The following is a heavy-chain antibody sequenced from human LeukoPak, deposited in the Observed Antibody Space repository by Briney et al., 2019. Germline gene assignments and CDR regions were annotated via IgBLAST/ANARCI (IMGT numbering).Heavy chain of an antibody. D-gene: IGHD5-18*01. CDR2: ISGSGGST. J-gene: IGHJ3*02. Sequence: GGSLRLSCAASGFTFSSYAMNWVRHAPGKGLEWVSAISGSGGSTYYADSVKGRFTISRDNSKNTLYLQMNSLRAEDTAVYYCAKRLHSVYAFDIWGQGTMVTVSS. V-gene: IGHV3-23*01. CDR3: AKRLHSVYAFDI. CDR1: GFTFSSYA.